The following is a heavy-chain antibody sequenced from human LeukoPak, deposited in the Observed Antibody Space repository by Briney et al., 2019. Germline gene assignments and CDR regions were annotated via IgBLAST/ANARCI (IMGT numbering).Heavy chain of an antibody. D-gene: IGHD2-15*01. J-gene: IGHJ6*02. CDR1: GFTFSSYS. CDR3: GKAMGLATVGSGYFFNMDV. V-gene: IGHV3-48*01. CDR2: ISSSSTSI. Sequence: GGSLRLSCAASGFTFSSYSMNWVRQAPGKGLEWVSYISSSSTSIYYADSVKGRFTISRDNAKNSLYLQMNSLRTEDTALYYCGKAMGLATVGSGYFFNMDVWGQGTTVTVSS.